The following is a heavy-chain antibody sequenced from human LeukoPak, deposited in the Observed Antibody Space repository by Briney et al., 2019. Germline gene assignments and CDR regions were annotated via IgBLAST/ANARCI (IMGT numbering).Heavy chain of an antibody. CDR1: GYTFTSYY. J-gene: IGHJ4*02. Sequence: ASVKVSCKASGYTFTSYYMHWVRQAPGQGLEWMGIINPSGGSTIYAQKFQGRVTMTRDTSTSTVYMELSSLRSEDTAVYYCAREGERDYYDSSGYYLGDYWGQGTLVTVSS. CDR3: AREGERDYYDSSGYYLGDY. CDR2: INPSGGST. D-gene: IGHD3-22*01. V-gene: IGHV1-46*01.